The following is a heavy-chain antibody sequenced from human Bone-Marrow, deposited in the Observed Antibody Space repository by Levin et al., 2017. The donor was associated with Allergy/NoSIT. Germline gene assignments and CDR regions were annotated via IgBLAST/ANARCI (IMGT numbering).Heavy chain of an antibody. D-gene: IGHD2-15*01. V-gene: IGHV4-61*08. Sequence: PGGSLRLSCTVSGGSVTSDVYYWSWIRQPPGKRLEWLGYMYYSGRTNYNPSLKSRVAILLDTSKNQFSLNLRSVTAADTAVYYCTRQYRYCSGGSCSDDWGQGTLVTVSS. CDR3: TRQYRYCSGGSCSDD. J-gene: IGHJ4*02. CDR2: MYYSGRT. CDR1: GGSVTSDVYY.